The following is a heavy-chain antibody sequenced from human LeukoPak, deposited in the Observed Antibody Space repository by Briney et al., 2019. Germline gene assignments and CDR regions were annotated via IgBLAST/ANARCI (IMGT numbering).Heavy chain of an antibody. D-gene: IGHD5/OR15-5a*01. CDR2: IKQDGSEK. CDR1: GFTFSSYS. V-gene: IGHV3-7*01. CDR3: ATPGVSTSANYYMSV. Sequence: GGSLRLSCAASGFTFSSYSMNWVRQAPGKGLEWVANIKQDGSEKYYVDSVKGRFTISRDNAENSLYLQMNSLRAEDTAVYYCATPGVSTSANYYMSVWGKGTTVTISS. J-gene: IGHJ6*03.